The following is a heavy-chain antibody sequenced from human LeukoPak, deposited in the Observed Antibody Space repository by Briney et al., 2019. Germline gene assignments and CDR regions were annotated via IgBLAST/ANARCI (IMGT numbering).Heavy chain of an antibody. CDR3: ASGKKYSSGWYYFDY. CDR2: IYHSGST. J-gene: IGHJ4*02. Sequence: SETLSLTCTVSGYSISSGYYWGWIRQPPGKGLEWIGSIYHSGSTYYNPSLKSRVTISVDTSKNQFSLKLSSVTAADTAVYYCASGKKYSSGWYYFDYWGQGTLVTVSS. D-gene: IGHD6-19*01. V-gene: IGHV4-38-2*02. CDR1: GYSISSGYY.